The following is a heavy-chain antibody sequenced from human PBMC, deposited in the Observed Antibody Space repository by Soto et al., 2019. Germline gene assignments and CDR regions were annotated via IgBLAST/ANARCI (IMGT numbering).Heavy chain of an antibody. Sequence: EVQLLESGGGLVQPGGSLRLSCAASGFTFSSYAMRWVRQAPGKGLEWVSAISGSGGSTYYADSVKGRFTISRDNSKNTLYLQMNSLRAEDTAVYYCAKGVGGGQLWHPSPNWFDPWGQGTLVTVSS. CDR2: ISGSGGST. CDR1: GFTFSSYA. V-gene: IGHV3-23*01. CDR3: AKGVGGGQLWHPSPNWFDP. D-gene: IGHD5-18*01. J-gene: IGHJ5*02.